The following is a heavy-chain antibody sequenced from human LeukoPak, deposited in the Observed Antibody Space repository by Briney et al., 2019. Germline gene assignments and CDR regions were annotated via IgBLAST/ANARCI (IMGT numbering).Heavy chain of an antibody. D-gene: IGHD5-18*01. J-gene: IGHJ5*02. CDR1: GFTFSSYE. Sequence: PGGSLRLSCAASGFTFSSYEMNWVRQAPGKGLEWVSYISSSGSTIYYADSVKGRFTISRDNSKNTLYLQMNSLRAEDTAVYYCARDGYSYGLSFPDPWGQGTLVTVSS. CDR2: ISSSGSTI. CDR3: ARDGYSYGLSFPDP. V-gene: IGHV3-48*03.